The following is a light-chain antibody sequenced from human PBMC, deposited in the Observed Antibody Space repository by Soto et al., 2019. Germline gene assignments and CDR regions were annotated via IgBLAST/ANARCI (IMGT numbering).Light chain of an antibody. Sequence: EIVLTQSPGTLSLSPGERATLSCRASQTVSSSLAWYQQKPGQAPRLLIYGASSRATDIPDRFSGSGSGTDFTLTISRLEPEDFAVYYCQQYGSSYTFGQGTKVEIK. CDR2: GAS. CDR1: QTVSSS. J-gene: IGKJ2*01. V-gene: IGKV3-20*01. CDR3: QQYGSSYT.